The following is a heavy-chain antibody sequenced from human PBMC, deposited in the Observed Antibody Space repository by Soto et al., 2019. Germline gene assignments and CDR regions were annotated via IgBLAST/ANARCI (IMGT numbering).Heavy chain of an antibody. V-gene: IGHV3-33*01. CDR1: GFTFSSYG. CDR3: ARAVRDQLELLGY. CDR2: IWSDGSNK. D-gene: IGHD1-26*01. Sequence: GGSLRLSCAASGFTFSSYGMHWVRQAPGKGLEWVAVIWSDGSNKYYADSVKGRFTISRDNSKNTLYLQMNSLRAEDTAVYYCARAVRDQLELLGYWGQGTLATVSS. J-gene: IGHJ4*02.